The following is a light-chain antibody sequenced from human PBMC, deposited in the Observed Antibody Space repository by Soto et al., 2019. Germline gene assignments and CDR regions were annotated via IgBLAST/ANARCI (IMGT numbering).Light chain of an antibody. V-gene: IGLV4-69*01. CDR2: LNSDGSH. CDR1: SGHNTYA. J-gene: IGLJ3*02. Sequence: QPVLTQSPSASASLGASVKLTCTLSSGHNTYAIAWHQQQPEKGPRYLMKLNSDGSHSKGDGIPDRFSGSSSGAERCLTISSLQSEDEADYYCQTWGTGIWVFGGGTKLTVL. CDR3: QTWGTGIWV.